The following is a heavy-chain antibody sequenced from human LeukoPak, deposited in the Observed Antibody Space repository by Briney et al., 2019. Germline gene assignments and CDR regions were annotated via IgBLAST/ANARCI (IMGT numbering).Heavy chain of an antibody. Sequence: SETLSLTCTVSGGSISSYYWSWIRQPPGKGLEWIGYIYYSGSTNYNPSLKSRVTISVDTSKNQFSLKLSSVTAADTAVYYCAREVTAAGTPTFDYWGQETLVTASS. CDR1: GGSISSYY. J-gene: IGHJ4*02. CDR3: AREVTAAGTPTFDY. D-gene: IGHD6-13*01. CDR2: IYYSGST. V-gene: IGHV4-59*12.